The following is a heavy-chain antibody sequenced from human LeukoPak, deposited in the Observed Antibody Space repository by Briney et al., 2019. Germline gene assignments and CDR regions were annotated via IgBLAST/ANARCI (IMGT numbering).Heavy chain of an antibody. CDR3: VREAGWSHDS. CDR2: IKADGSAK. D-gene: IGHD3-3*01. Sequence: PGGSLRLSCAASGFTFSNNWMSWVRQAPGKGLEWVATIKADGSAKYYVDSVKARFTISRDNAKNSLHLQMNSLRAEDTAVYYCVREAGWSHDSWGQGTLVTASS. J-gene: IGHJ5*01. CDR1: GFTFSNNW. V-gene: IGHV3-7*05.